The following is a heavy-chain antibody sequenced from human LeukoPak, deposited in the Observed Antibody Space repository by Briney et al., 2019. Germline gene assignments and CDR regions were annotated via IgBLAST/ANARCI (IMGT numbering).Heavy chain of an antibody. V-gene: IGHV3-11*01. CDR2: ISSGGSTI. D-gene: IGHD1-26*01. CDR3: PRTARVGDY. Sequence: PGGSLRLSCAASGFTFSDYYMSWIRQAPGKGLEWVSYISSGGSTIYYADSVKGRFTISRDNAKNSLYLQMNSLRADDTAVYYCPRTARVGDYWRQGTLVTVSP. J-gene: IGHJ4*02. CDR1: GFTFSDYY.